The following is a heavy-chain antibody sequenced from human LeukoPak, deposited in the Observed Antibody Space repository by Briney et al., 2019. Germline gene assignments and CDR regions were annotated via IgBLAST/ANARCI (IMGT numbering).Heavy chain of an antibody. V-gene: IGHV4-30-4*01. CDR3: ARGVYYYGSGRFDP. CDR2: IYYSGST. D-gene: IGHD3-10*01. Sequence: SQTLTLTCTVSGGSISSGDYYWSWIRQPPGKGLEWIGYIYYSGSTYYNPSLKSRVTISVDTSKNQFSLKLSSVTAADTAVYYCARGVYYYGSGRFDPWGQGTLVTVSS. J-gene: IGHJ5*02. CDR1: GGSISSGDYY.